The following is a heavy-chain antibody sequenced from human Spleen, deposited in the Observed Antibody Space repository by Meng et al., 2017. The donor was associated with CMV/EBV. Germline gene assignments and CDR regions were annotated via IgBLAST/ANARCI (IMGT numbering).Heavy chain of an antibody. V-gene: IGHV1-46*01. Sequence: ASVKVSCKASGYTFTKFFIHWVRHAPGQGFEWMGIINPSSGSASHAQKFQGRVTMTRDTSTSTVYVELSSLRSEDTAVYYCARGIQSNVRGEGPDYWGQGTLVTVSS. J-gene: IGHJ4*02. CDR3: ARGIQSNVRGEGPDY. D-gene: IGHD3-16*01. CDR2: INPSSGSA. CDR1: GYTFTKFF.